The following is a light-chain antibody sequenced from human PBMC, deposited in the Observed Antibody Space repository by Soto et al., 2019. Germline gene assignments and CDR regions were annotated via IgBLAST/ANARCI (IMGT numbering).Light chain of an antibody. Sequence: EMVLTQSPGTLSLSPGDRPTLSCRASQSVSSSYLAWYQQKPGQAPRLLIYGASSRATGIPDRFSGSGSGTDFTLTISRLEPEDFAVYYCQQYGSSPPITFGQGTRLEIK. V-gene: IGKV3-20*01. CDR2: GAS. CDR3: QQYGSSPPIT. CDR1: QSVSSSY. J-gene: IGKJ5*01.